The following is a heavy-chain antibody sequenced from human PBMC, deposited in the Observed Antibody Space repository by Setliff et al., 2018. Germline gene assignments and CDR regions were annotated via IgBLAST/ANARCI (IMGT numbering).Heavy chain of an antibody. CDR3: ARRGLPAYLTGAYYYYYMDV. D-gene: IGHD7-27*01. J-gene: IGHJ6*03. V-gene: IGHV1-69*13. Sequence: SVKVSCKASGGAFSSYAISWVRQAPGQGLEWMGGIIPIFGTANYAQKFQGRVTITADESTSTAYMELSSLRSEDTAVYYCARRGLPAYLTGAYYYYYMDVWGKGTTVTVSS. CDR2: IIPIFGTA. CDR1: GGAFSSYA.